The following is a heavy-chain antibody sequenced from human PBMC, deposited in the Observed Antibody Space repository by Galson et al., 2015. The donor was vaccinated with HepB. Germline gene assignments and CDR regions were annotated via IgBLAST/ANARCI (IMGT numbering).Heavy chain of an antibody. J-gene: IGHJ4*02. D-gene: IGHD1-26*01. CDR2: IVVGSGNT. V-gene: IGHV1-58*01. CDR3: AARSREWELLRPDY. CDR1: GFTFTSSA. Sequence: SVKVSCKASGFTFTSSAVPWVRQARGQRLEWIGWIVVGSGNTHYAQKFQERVTFTRDMSTSTAYMELSSLRSEDTAVYYCAARSREWELLRPDYWGQGTLVTVSS.